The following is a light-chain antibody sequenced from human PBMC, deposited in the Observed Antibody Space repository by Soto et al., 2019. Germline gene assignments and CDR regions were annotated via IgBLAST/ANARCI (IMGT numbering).Light chain of an antibody. CDR3: SSYTHSSTQV. V-gene: IGLV2-14*01. CDR1: SSDVGGYNY. Sequence: QSVLTQPASVSGSPGQSITISCTGTSSDVGGYNYVSWYQQHPGKAPKLMIYEVSNRPSGVSNRFSGSKSGNTASLTISGLQAEDETDYYCSSYTHSSTQVVGTGTKLTVL. J-gene: IGLJ1*01. CDR2: EVS.